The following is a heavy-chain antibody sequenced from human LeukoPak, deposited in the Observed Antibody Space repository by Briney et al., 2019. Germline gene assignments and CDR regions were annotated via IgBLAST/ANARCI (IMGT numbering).Heavy chain of an antibody. CDR1: GFTFTNAW. CDR3: TTDEGCLNY. V-gene: IGHV3-15*01. Sequence: GGSLRLSCAASGFTFTNAWMSWVRQAPGKGLEWVGRIKTKADGGTTDYAAPVKGRFTISRDDSKNTLSLPLNSLKTEDTAVYYCTTDEGCLNYWGQGTLVTVSS. J-gene: IGHJ4*02. CDR2: IKTKADGGTT. D-gene: IGHD3-16*01.